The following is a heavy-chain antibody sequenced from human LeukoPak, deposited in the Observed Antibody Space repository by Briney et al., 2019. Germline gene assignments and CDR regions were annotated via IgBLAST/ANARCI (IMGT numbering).Heavy chain of an antibody. CDR2: FSSDGRST. CDR1: GFTFSTFN. CDR3: AKSYYYHSGSFDY. J-gene: IGHJ4*02. V-gene: IGHV3-30*18. Sequence: GGSLRLSCAASGFTFSTFNMHWVRQAPGKGLEWVAVFSSDGRSTFYAENVQGRFTLSRDNSKNTLSLQMNSLRAEDTAVYYCAKSYYYHSGSFDYWGQGILVTVSS. D-gene: IGHD3-10*01.